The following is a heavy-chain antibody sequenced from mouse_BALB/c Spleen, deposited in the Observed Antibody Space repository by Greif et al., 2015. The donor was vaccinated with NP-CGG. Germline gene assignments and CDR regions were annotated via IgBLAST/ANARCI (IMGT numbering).Heavy chain of an antibody. CDR3: TRSGYYFWFAY. Sequence: QVQLQQSGAERVKPGASVKLSCKASGYTFTSYYMYWVKQRPGQGLEWIGEINPSNGGTNFNEKFKSKATLTVDKSSSTAYMQLSSLTSEYSAVYYCTRSGYYFWFAYWGQGTLVTVSA. V-gene: IGHV1S81*02. D-gene: IGHD2-3*01. J-gene: IGHJ3*01. CDR2: INPSNGGT. CDR1: GYTFTSYY.